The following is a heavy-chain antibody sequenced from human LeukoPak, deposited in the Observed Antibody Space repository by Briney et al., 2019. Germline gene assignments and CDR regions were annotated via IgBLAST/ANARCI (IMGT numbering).Heavy chain of an antibody. CDR3: AKGAYDYIEIAYFDT. Sequence: GGSLRLSCAASGFTSTKYAMNWVRQAPGKGLEWVSVLIGSSGSTDYADSVKGRFTMSRDISKNTLFLQMNSLRAEDTAIYYCAKGAYDYIEIAYFDTWGQGTLVTVSS. V-gene: IGHV3-23*01. CDR2: LIGSSGST. D-gene: IGHD5-12*01. J-gene: IGHJ4*02. CDR1: GFTSTKYA.